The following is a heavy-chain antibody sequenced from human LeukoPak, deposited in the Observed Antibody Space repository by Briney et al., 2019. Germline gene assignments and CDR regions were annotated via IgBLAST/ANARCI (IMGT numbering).Heavy chain of an antibody. CDR3: AGERRAIDYYDSGTYYSDY. V-gene: IGHV3-49*03. Sequence: GGSLRLSCTTSGFTFGDYGISWFRQAPGKGLEWVGFIRSKASGEATECAASVKGRFTISRDDSKNIAYLQMISLKTEDTAVYYCAGERRAIDYYDSGTYYSDYWGQGTLVTVSS. D-gene: IGHD3-10*01. CDR2: IRSKASGEAT. J-gene: IGHJ4*02. CDR1: GFTFGDYG.